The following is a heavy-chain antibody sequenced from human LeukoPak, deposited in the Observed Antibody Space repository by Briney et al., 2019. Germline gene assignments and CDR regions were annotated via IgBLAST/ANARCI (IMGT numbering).Heavy chain of an antibody. CDR1: GGTFSSYA. J-gene: IGHJ5*02. V-gene: IGHV1-69*04. CDR3: ARDSVKGAYWFDP. CDR2: IIPILGIA. D-gene: IGHD1-26*01. Sequence: GASVKVSCTASGGTFSSYAISWVRQAPGQGLEWMGRIIPILGIANYAQKFQGRVTITADKSTSTAYMELSSLRSEDTAVYYCARDSVKGAYWFDPWGQGTLVTVSS.